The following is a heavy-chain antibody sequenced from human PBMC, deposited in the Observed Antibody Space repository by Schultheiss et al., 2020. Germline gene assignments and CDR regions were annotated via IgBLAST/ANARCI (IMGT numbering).Heavy chain of an antibody. Sequence: SETLSLTCTVSGGSISSSSYYWGWIRQPPGKGLEWIGSIYYSGSTYYNPSLKSRVTISVDTSKNQFSLKLSSVTAADTAVYYCARYGDYGYFDLWGRGTLVTVSS. CDR2: IYYSGST. J-gene: IGHJ2*01. V-gene: IGHV4-39*01. CDR3: ARYGDYGYFDL. D-gene: IGHD4-17*01. CDR1: GGSISSSSYY.